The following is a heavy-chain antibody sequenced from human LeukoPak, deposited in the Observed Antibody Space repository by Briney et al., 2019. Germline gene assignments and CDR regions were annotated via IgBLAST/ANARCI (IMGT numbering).Heavy chain of an antibody. J-gene: IGHJ4*02. D-gene: IGHD3/OR15-3a*01. CDR1: GFTFSSYG. V-gene: IGHV3-33*01. Sequence: GGALRLSCAASGFTFSSYGMHWVRQAPGKGLEWVAVIWYDGSNKYYADSVKGRFTISRDNSKNTLYLQMNSLRAEDTAVYYCARDRDGLGFSDYWGQGTLVTVSS. CDR2: IWYDGSNK. CDR3: ARDRDGLGFSDY.